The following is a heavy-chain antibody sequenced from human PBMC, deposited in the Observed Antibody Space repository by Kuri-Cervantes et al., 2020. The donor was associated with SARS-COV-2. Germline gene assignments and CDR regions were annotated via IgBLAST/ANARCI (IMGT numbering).Heavy chain of an antibody. CDR1: GGSISSSSYY. V-gene: IGHV4-39*07. CDR3: ARGRDYYDSSGYPDSEYFQH. J-gene: IGHJ1*01. CDR2: IYHSGST. Sequence: SETLSLTCTVSGGSISSSSYYWGWIRQPPGKGLEWIGSIYHSGSTNYNPSLKSRVTISVDTSKNQFSLKLSSVTAADTAVYYCARGRDYYDSSGYPDSEYFQHWGQGTLVTVSS. D-gene: IGHD3-22*01.